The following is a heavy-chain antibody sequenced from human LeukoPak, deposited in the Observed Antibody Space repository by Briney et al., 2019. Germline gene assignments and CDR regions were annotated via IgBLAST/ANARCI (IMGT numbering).Heavy chain of an antibody. CDR1: GFVFSNYW. Sequence: PGGSLRLSCAAYGFVFSNYWMTWVRRAPGKGLEWVANIDLDGTEEQYVDSSLKGRFTISRDNAKNSLYLQMTSLRVEDTAVYYCASGRHDFLHWGQGTLVTVSS. D-gene: IGHD3/OR15-3a*01. CDR2: IDLDGTEE. V-gene: IGHV3-7*01. J-gene: IGHJ4*02. CDR3: ASGRHDFLH.